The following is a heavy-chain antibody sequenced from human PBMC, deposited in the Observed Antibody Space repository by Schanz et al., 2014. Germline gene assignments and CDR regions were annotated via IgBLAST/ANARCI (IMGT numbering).Heavy chain of an antibody. Sequence: EVQLVESGGGLIQPGGSLRLSCAVSGFTVNTNYMSWVRQAPGKGLEWVAVIYSGGSTFYTDSVKGRFTISRDNSKDTLYLQMNSLRTEDTAVYYCAGDWASGRYYSDYWGQGTLVTVSS. CDR2: IYSGGST. CDR1: GFTVNTNY. D-gene: IGHD1-26*01. J-gene: IGHJ4*02. CDR3: AGDWASGRYYSDY. V-gene: IGHV3-66*03.